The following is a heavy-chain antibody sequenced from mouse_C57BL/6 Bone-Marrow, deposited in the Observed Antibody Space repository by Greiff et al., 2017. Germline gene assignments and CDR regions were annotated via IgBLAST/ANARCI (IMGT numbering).Heavy chain of an antibody. CDR1: GYTFTSYW. J-gene: IGHJ1*03. CDR2: IDPSDSYT. CDR3: ARDYDYDDWYFDV. Sequence: QVQLQQPGAELVRPGTSVKLSCKASGYTFTSYWMHWVKQRPGQGLEWIGVIDPSDSYTNYNQKFKGKATLTVDTSSSTAYMQLSSLTSEDSAVYYCARDYDYDDWYFDVWVTGTTVTVSS. V-gene: IGHV1-59*01. D-gene: IGHD2-4*01.